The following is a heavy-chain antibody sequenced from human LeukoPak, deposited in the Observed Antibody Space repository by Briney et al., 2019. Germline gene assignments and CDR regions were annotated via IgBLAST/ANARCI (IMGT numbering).Heavy chain of an antibody. Sequence: ASVKDSSKTSGYTFTDYYMHWVRQAPGQGREWMGWINPNSGGTNYAQKFQGRVTMTRDTSISTAYMELSRLRSDDTAVYYCAGGPRTNWFDPWGQGTLVTVSS. CDR2: INPNSGGT. J-gene: IGHJ5*02. V-gene: IGHV1-2*02. CDR3: AGGPRTNWFDP. CDR1: GYTFTDYY. D-gene: IGHD1-14*01.